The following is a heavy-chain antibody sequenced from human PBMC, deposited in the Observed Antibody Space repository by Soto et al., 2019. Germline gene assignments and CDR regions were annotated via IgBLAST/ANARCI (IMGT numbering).Heavy chain of an antibody. V-gene: IGHV3-33*06. J-gene: IGHJ4*02. CDR2: IWYDGSSK. CDR3: AKPSYDFWSGYYHPFDG. CDR1: GFTFSSYG. Sequence: QVKLVESGVGVVQPGRSLRLSCAVSGFTFSSYGMHWVRQAPGKGLEWVALIWYDGSSKFYADSVKGRFTISRDNSKNTLSLEMSSLRAEDTAMYYCAKPSYDFWSGYYHPFDGWGQGTLVTVSS. D-gene: IGHD3-3*01.